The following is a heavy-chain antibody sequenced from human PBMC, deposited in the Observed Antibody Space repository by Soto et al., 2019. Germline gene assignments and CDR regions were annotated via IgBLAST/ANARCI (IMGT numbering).Heavy chain of an antibody. V-gene: IGHV4-31*03. D-gene: IGHD2-21*02. CDR1: GDSIGGVGY. CDR2: ISSSGST. J-gene: IGHJ5*02. Sequence: SETLSLTCTVSGDSIGGVGYWSWIRQFPGGGLEWIGCISSSGSTYYNPALNNRISLSLDTSQNQFSLKLLSVTAADTAIYYCARSGVTGIVIPSHWFDPWGQGTLVTVSS. CDR3: ARSGVTGIVIPSHWFDP.